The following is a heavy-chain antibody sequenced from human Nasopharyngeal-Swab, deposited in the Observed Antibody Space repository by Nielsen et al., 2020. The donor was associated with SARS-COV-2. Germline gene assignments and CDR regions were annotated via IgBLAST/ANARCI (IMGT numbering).Heavy chain of an antibody. Sequence: GESLKISCAASGFTFSSYAMSWVRQAPGKGLEWVSYISSSSSTIYYADSVKGRFTISRDNAKNSLYLQMNSLRAEDTAVYYWARMVSDGSSWYVPLDFDYWGQGTLVTVSS. CDR2: ISSSSSTI. CDR1: GFTFSSYA. V-gene: IGHV3-48*01. J-gene: IGHJ4*02. CDR3: ARMVSDGSSWYVPLDFDY. D-gene: IGHD6-13*01.